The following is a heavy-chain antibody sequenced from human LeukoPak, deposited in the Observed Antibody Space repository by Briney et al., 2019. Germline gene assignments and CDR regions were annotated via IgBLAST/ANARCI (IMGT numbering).Heavy chain of an antibody. CDR1: GGSISSYY. CDR2: IYYSGST. D-gene: IGHD3-10*01. J-gene: IGHJ3*02. Sequence: SETLSLTCTVSGGSISSYYWSWIRQPPGKGLEWIGYIYYSGSTNYNPSLKSRVTISVDTSKNQFSLKLSPVTAADTAVYYCARAYYGSGSFGRDAFDIWGQGTMVTVSS. CDR3: ARAYYGSGSFGRDAFDI. V-gene: IGHV4-59*08.